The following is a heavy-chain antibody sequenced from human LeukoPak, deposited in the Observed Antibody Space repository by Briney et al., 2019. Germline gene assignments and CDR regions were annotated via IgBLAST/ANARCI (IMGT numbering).Heavy chain of an antibody. CDR2: IYPGDSDT. Sequence: GESLKISCKGSGYSFTSYWIGWVRQMPGKGLEWMGIIYPGDSDTRYSPSFQGQVTISADKSISTAYLQWSSLKASDTAVYYCARPHYDSSGYYVFDYWGQGTLVTVSS. CDR1: GYSFTSYW. CDR3: ARPHYDSSGYYVFDY. J-gene: IGHJ4*02. V-gene: IGHV5-51*01. D-gene: IGHD3-22*01.